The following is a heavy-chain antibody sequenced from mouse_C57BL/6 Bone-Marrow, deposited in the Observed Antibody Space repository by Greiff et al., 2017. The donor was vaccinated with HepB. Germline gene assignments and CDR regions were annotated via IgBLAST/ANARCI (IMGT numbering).Heavy chain of an antibody. CDR2: IHPNSGST. V-gene: IGHV1-64*01. J-gene: IGHJ4*01. CDR1: GYTFTSYW. CDR3: ARIYYDYDPYAMDY. Sequence: VQLQQPGAELVKPGASVKLSCKASGYTFTSYWMHWVKQRPGQGLEWIGMIHPNSGSTNYNEKFKSKATLTVDKSSSTAYMQLSSLTSEDSAVYYGARIYYDYDPYAMDYWGQGTSVTVSS. D-gene: IGHD2-4*01.